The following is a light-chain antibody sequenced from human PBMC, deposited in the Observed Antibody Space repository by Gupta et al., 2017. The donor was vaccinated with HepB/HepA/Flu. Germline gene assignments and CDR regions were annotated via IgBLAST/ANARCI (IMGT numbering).Light chain of an antibody. Sequence: QLAVTQSPSASASLGASVKLTCTLSSGHSSYAIAWHQQQPEKGPRYLMKVNSDGSHTKGDGIPDRLSGSSSGTERYLTISSLQSEDETDYYCQTWGTGNSVVFGGGTKLTVL. CDR3: QTWGTGNSVV. CDR2: VNSDGSH. CDR1: SGHSSYA. J-gene: IGLJ2*01. V-gene: IGLV4-69*01.